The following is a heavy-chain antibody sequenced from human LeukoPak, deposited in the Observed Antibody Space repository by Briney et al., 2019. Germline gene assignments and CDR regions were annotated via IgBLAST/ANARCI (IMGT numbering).Heavy chain of an antibody. D-gene: IGHD4-17*01. CDR1: GYIFTDYA. J-gene: IGHJ5*02. CDR3: ARDLTMTTVFNWFDP. V-gene: IGHV1-3*01. CDR2: MNAGNGNT. Sequence: GASVKVSCKASGYIFTDYAIHWLRQAPGQRPEWMGWMNAGNGNTKYSQKFQGRITLIRDTSAATAYMELSSLRSEDTAVYYCARDLTMTTVFNWFDPWGQGTLVTVSS.